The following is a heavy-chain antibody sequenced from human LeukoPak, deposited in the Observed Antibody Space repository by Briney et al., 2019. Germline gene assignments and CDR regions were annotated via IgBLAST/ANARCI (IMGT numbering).Heavy chain of an antibody. CDR1: GFTLSSYA. D-gene: IGHD3-22*01. V-gene: IGHV3-23*01. Sequence: GGSLRLSCAASGFTLSSYAMSWVRQTPGKGLEWVSTISDNAYYADSVKGRFTISRDNSKNTLHLQMNSLRAEDTALYYCVKAIRPFNSGNYYSCLDYWGQGSLVTVSS. J-gene: IGHJ4*02. CDR3: VKAIRPFNSGNYYSCLDY. CDR2: ISDNA.